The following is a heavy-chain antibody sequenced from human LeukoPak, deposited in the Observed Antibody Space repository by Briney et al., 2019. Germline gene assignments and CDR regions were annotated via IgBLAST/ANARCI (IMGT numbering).Heavy chain of an antibody. V-gene: IGHV1-2*02. D-gene: IGHD2-21*02. CDR1: GYSFTGYY. CDR3: ATVVAVVTAIRGGNYFDY. CDR2: INPNSGGT. Sequence: ASVKVSCKASGYSFTGYYIHWVRQAPGQGLEWMGYINPNSGGTNYVQKFQGRVTTTRDTSISTAYMELSSLRSEDTAVYYCATVVAVVTAIRGGNYFDYWGQGTLVTVSS. J-gene: IGHJ4*02.